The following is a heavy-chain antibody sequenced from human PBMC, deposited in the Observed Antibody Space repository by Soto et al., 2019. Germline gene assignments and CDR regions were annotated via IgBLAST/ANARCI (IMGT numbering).Heavy chain of an antibody. J-gene: IGHJ6*03. Sequence: QVQLMQSGAEVKKPGASVKVSCKASGYPFTSYSISWVRQAPGQGLEWMGWISTYNGNTNYAQKFQGRLTMTTDTSTITAYMEVRSLSSDDTAVYYCARGVDYFYQYMDVWGKGTTVTVSS. CDR3: ARGVDYFYQYMDV. V-gene: IGHV1-18*01. CDR2: ISTYNGNT. CDR1: GYPFTSYS.